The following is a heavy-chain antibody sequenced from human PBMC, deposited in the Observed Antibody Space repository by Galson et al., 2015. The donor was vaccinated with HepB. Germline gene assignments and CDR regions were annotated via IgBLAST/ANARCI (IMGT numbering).Heavy chain of an antibody. CDR1: GFTFSSYS. D-gene: IGHD2-15*01. J-gene: IGHJ4*02. CDR2: ISSSSSYI. CDR3: ARGSPHCSGGSCYPTDY. V-gene: IGHV3-21*01. Sequence: SLRLSCAASGFTFSSYSMNWVRQAPGKGPEWVSSISSSSSYIYYADSVKGRFTISRDNAKNSLYLQMNSLRAEDTAVYYCARGSPHCSGGSCYPTDYWGQGTLVTVSS.